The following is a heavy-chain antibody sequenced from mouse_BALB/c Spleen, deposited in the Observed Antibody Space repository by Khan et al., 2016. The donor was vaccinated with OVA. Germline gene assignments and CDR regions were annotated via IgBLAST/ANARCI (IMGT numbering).Heavy chain of an antibody. V-gene: IGHV14-3*02. CDR2: IDPANGNT. CDR1: GFNIKNTY. CDR3: ADSLLRYAMDY. J-gene: IGHJ4*01. Sequence: VQLQQSGAEFVKPGASVKLSCTASGFNIKNTYIHWVKQRPEQGLEWIGRIDPANGNTKCDPKFQGRATIIADTSSNTAYLQLSSRTSEDTAVYYCADSLLRYAMDYWGQGTSVTVSS. D-gene: IGHD1-2*01.